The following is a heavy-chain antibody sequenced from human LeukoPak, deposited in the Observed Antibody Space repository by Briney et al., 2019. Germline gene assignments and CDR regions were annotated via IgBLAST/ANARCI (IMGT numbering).Heavy chain of an antibody. CDR2: IKQDGSEK. J-gene: IGHJ4*02. CDR3: ARDSETAGEWFDY. D-gene: IGHD2-8*01. CDR1: GFTFGNYW. V-gene: IGHV3-7*04. Sequence: GGSLRLSCAASGFTFGNYWMSWVRQAPGKGLEWVANIKQDGSEKYYVDSVKGRFTISRDNGKNSLYLHMNSLRAEDTAVYYCARDSETAGEWFDYWGQGTLVTVSS.